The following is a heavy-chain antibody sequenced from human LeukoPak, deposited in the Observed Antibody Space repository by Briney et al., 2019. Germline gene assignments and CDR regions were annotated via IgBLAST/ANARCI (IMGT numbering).Heavy chain of an antibody. D-gene: IGHD3-22*01. V-gene: IGHV1-2*06. Sequence: ASVTVSCKASGYTFTGYYMHWVRQAPGQGLEWMGRINPNSGGTNYAQKFQGRVTITADESTSTAYMELSSLRSEDTAVYYCARAPYYYDSSGYYNYYYYGMDVWGQGTTVTVSS. CDR1: GYTFTGYY. CDR3: ARAPYYYDSSGYYNYYYYGMDV. J-gene: IGHJ6*02. CDR2: INPNSGGT.